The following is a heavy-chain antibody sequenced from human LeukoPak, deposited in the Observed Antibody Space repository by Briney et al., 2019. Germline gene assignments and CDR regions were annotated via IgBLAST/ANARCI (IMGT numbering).Heavy chain of an antibody. V-gene: IGHV4-59*08. CDR2: ISYSGST. Sequence: PSETLSLTCTVSSGSISGYYWSWIRQPPGKGLEWVGYISYSGSTNYNPSLKSRVTISVDTSKNQFSLKLSSVTAADTAVYYCARRKMGPSIGSSSSPLGYWGQGTLVTVSS. CDR1: SGSISGYY. D-gene: IGHD6-6*01. J-gene: IGHJ4*02. CDR3: ARRKMGPSIGSSSSPLGY.